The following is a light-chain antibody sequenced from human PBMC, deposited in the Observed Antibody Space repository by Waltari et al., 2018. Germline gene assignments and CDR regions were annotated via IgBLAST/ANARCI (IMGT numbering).Light chain of an antibody. J-gene: IGKJ1*01. CDR1: QSVSTY. CDR2: HAS. Sequence: SCRASQSVSTYLAWYQQKPGQAPRLLIYHASSRATGIPDRFSGSGSGTDFSLTISRLEPEDFAVYFCQHYLRLPATFGQGTKVEIK. CDR3: QHYLRLPAT. V-gene: IGKV3-20*01.